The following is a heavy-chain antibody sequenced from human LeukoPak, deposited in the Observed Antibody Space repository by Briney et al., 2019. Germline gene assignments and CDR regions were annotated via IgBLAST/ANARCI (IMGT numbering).Heavy chain of an antibody. V-gene: IGHV3-7*01. CDR2: IKEDGSEK. D-gene: IGHD4-17*01. J-gene: IGHJ4*02. Sequence: GGPLRLSCAASGFTFSNYWMSWVRQAPGKGLEWVANIKEDGSEKKYVESVKGRFTISRDNAKNSLYLQMNSLRAEDTAVYYCARAVTTALDYWGQGTLVTVSS. CDR1: GFTFSNYW. CDR3: ARAVTTALDY.